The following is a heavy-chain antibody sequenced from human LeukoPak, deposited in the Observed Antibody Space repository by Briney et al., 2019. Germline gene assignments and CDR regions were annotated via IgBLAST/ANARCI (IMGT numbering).Heavy chain of an antibody. D-gene: IGHD5-18*01. CDR3: ARGRSGYSYGYVGYYYGMDV. V-gene: IGHV4-34*01. Sequence: SETLSLTCAVYGESFSGYYWSWIRQPPGKGLEWIGEINHSGSTNYNPSLKSRVTIPVDTSKNQFSLKLSSVTAADTAVYYCARGRSGYSYGYVGYYYGMDVWGQGTTVTVSS. CDR1: GESFSGYY. CDR2: INHSGST. J-gene: IGHJ6*02.